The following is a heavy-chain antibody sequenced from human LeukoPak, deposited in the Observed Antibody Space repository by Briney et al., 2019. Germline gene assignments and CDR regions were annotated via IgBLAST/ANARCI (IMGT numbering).Heavy chain of an antibody. CDR1: GGTFSSYA. CDR3: ARGLLRDSSGYRLYYFDY. J-gene: IGHJ4*02. D-gene: IGHD3-22*01. Sequence: SVKVSCKASGGTFSSYAISWVRQAPGQGLEWMGGIIPIFGTANYAQKFQGRVTITADESTSTAYMELSSLRSEDTAVYYCARGLLRDSSGYRLYYFDYWGQGTLVTVSS. V-gene: IGHV1-69*01. CDR2: IIPIFGTA.